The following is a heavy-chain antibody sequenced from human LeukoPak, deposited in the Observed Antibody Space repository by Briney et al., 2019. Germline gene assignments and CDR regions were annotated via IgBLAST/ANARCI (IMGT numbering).Heavy chain of an antibody. CDR3: AKDRSAYCSGTSCYSSFDY. Sequence: GGSLRLSCAASGFTVSSNYMTWVRQAPGKGLEWVSAISGSGGSTHYADSVKGRFTISRDSSKNTLYLQMNSLGAEDTAVYHCAKDRSAYCSGTSCYSSFDYWGQGALVTVSS. CDR1: GFTVSSNY. D-gene: IGHD2-2*02. CDR2: ISGSGGST. J-gene: IGHJ4*02. V-gene: IGHV3-23*01.